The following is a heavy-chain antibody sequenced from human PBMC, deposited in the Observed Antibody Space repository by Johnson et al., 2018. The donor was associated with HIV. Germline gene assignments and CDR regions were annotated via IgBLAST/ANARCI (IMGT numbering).Heavy chain of an antibody. CDR2: IKQDGSEK. D-gene: IGHD4-17*01. Sequence: VQLVESGGGVFQPGRSLRLSCAASGFTFSSYWMSWVRQAPGKGLEWVANIKQDGSEKYYVDSVKGRFTISRDNTKNSLYLQINSLRAEDTAVYYCARLKYGDYGDAFDIWGQGTMVTVSS. J-gene: IGHJ3*02. CDR3: ARLKYGDYGDAFDI. V-gene: IGHV3-7*01. CDR1: GFTFSSYW.